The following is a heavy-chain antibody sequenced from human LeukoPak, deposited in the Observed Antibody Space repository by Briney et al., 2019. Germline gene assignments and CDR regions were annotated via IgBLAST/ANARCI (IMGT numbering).Heavy chain of an antibody. CDR3: AREAGPIAVAGDY. Sequence: GASVKVSCKASGYTFTGYYMHWVRQAPGQGLEWMGWINPNSGGTNYAQKFQGRVTMTRDTSISTAYMELSRLRSDDTAVYYCAREAGPIAVAGDYWGQGTLVTVPS. CDR1: GYTFTGYY. CDR2: INPNSGGT. J-gene: IGHJ4*02. V-gene: IGHV1-2*02. D-gene: IGHD6-19*01.